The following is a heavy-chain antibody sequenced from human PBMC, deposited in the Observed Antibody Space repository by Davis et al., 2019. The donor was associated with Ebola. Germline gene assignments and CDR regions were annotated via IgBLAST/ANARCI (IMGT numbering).Heavy chain of an antibody. J-gene: IGHJ4*02. CDR3: ARVGSRFLEWLSPFDY. Sequence: ASVKVSCKASGYTFTSYGISWVRQAPGQGLEWMGWISAYNGNTNYAQKLQGRVTITRDTSASTAYMELSSLRSEDTAVYYCARVGSRFLEWLSPFDYWGQGTLVTVSS. V-gene: IGHV1-18*01. D-gene: IGHD3-3*01. CDR2: ISAYNGNT. CDR1: GYTFTSYG.